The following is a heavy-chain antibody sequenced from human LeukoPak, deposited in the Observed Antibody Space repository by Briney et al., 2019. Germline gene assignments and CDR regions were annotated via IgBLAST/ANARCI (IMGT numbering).Heavy chain of an antibody. J-gene: IGHJ4*02. D-gene: IGHD5-18*01. CDR1: GFTFSSYV. CDR2: ISGTGGET. V-gene: IGHV3-23*01. CDR3: AKEGGYSYGRYFDY. Sequence: AGGSLRLSCATSGFTFSSYVMNWVRQAPGKGLEWVTSISGTGGETFYADSVKGRFTISRDNSKNMMYLQMNSLRAEDTAVYYCAKEGGYSYGRYFDYWGQGTLVTVSS.